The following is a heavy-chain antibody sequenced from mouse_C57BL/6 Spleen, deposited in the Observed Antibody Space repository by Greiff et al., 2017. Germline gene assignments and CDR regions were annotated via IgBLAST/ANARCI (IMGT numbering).Heavy chain of an antibody. Sequence: QVQLQQPGAELVMPGASVKLSCKASGYTFTSYWMHWVKQRPGQGLEWIGEIDPSDSYTNYNQKFKGKSTLTVDKSSSTAYMQLSSLTSEDSAVFYCARGDGSNYSWFAYWGQGTLVTVSA. CDR1: GYTFTSYW. D-gene: IGHD1-1*01. J-gene: IGHJ3*01. CDR2: IDPSDSYT. V-gene: IGHV1-69*01. CDR3: ARGDGSNYSWFAY.